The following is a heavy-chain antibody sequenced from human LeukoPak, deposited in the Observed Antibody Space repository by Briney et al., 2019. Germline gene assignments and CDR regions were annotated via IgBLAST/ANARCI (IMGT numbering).Heavy chain of an antibody. D-gene: IGHD3-22*01. CDR2: ISSSSSYI. CDR3: ARAGVVWYYYDSSGYPDY. Sequence: PGGSLRLSCAASGFTFSSYSMNWVRQAPGKGLEWVSSISSSSSYIYYADSVKGRFTISRDNAKNSLYLQMNSLRAEDTAVYYCARAGVVWYYYDSSGYPDYWGQGTLVTVSS. CDR1: GFTFSSYS. J-gene: IGHJ4*02. V-gene: IGHV3-21*01.